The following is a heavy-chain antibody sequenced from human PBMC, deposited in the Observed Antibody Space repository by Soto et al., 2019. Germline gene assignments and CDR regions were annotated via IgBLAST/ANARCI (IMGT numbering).Heavy chain of an antibody. D-gene: IGHD2-2*01. V-gene: IGHV4-31*03. J-gene: IGHJ5*02. CDR2: IYHSGTT. CDR3: ARVRGYQLPGWFHP. CDR1: GGSISSGGYY. Sequence: QVQLQESGPGLVKPSQTLSLTCTVSGGSISSGGYYWSWIRQHPGKGLEWIGYIYHSGTTYYNPSLKRRVTMSVDTSKNQFPLKLPSVTAADTAVYYGARVRGYQLPGWFHPWGQGTLVTVSS.